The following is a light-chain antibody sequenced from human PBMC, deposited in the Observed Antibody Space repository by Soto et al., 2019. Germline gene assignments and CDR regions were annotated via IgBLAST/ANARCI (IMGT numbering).Light chain of an antibody. J-gene: IGLJ2*01. Sequence: QSVLTQPASVSGSPGQSITISCTGTSSDVGGYNYVSWYQQHPGKVPQVVIYEVSNRPSGISNRFSGSKSGNTASLTISGLQAEDEADYYCSSYTSSSTLVFGGGTKVTVL. V-gene: IGLV2-14*01. CDR3: SSYTSSSTLV. CDR2: EVS. CDR1: SSDVGGYNY.